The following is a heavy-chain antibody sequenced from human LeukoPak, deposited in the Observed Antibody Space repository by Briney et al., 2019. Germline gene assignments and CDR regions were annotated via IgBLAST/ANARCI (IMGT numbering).Heavy chain of an antibody. V-gene: IGHV3-74*01. CDR1: GFTFSRNW. CDR3: TRGYNTASLD. Sequence: PGGSLRLSCVASGFTFSRNWLHWVRQVPGRGLVWVSRINTDGSTTNYANSVKGRFTTSRDNTKNTMYLQMNSLRAEDSAVYFCTRGYNTASLDWGQGTRITVAS. CDR2: INTDGSTT. D-gene: IGHD5-18*01. J-gene: IGHJ4*02.